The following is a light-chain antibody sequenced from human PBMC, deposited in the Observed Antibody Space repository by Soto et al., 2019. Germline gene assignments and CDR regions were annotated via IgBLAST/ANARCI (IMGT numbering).Light chain of an antibody. J-gene: IGLJ1*01. CDR3: RSYTSSRTLV. Sequence: QSALTQPASVSGSPGQSITISCTGTSSDVGGYNYVSWYQQHPGKAPKLMIFEVSNRPSGVSNRISGSKSGNTASLTISGLQAEDEADYYCRSYTSSRTLVFGTGTKVTVL. CDR2: EVS. V-gene: IGLV2-14*01. CDR1: SSDVGGYNY.